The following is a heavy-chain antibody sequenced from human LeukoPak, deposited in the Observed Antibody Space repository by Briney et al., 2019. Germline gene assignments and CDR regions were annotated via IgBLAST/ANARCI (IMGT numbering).Heavy chain of an antibody. CDR3: ARDRDSSGWHVADY. CDR1: GYTFRSYD. J-gene: IGHJ4*02. CDR2: ISPNNGNT. V-gene: IGHV1-18*01. Sequence: VASVKVSCKASGYTFRSYDITWVRQAPGQGLEWVGWISPNNGNTNYAQKFQGRVTMTTDTPTGTAYMEMRSLRSDDAAVYYCARDRDSSGWHVADYWGQGTLVTVSS. D-gene: IGHD6-19*01.